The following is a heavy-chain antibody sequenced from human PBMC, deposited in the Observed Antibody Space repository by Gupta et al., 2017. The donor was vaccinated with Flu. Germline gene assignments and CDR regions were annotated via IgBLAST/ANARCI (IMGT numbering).Heavy chain of an antibody. V-gene: IGHV3-11*01. J-gene: IGHJ5*02. CDR1: GFTFRDNY. CDR3: ARVHLGWALDP. CDR2: ISSTGTII. D-gene: IGHD3-16*01. Sequence: QVQLVESGGGLVKPGGSLRVPCAASGFTFRDNYMSWIRQAPGKGLEWVSYISSTGTIIYYADSVKGRFTISRDNTQNSLYLQMDSLRAEDTAIYYCARVHLGWALDPWGQGTLVTVSS.